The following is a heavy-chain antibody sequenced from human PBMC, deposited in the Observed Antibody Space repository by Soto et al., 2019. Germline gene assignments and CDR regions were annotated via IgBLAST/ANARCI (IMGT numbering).Heavy chain of an antibody. CDR3: ARDNGFYYYYGMDV. Sequence: GTLSLPSTDYGGAIKSCNWSWIRQPPGKGLEWIGYNYYSGSTNYNPSLKSRVTISVDTSKNQFSLKLSSVTAADTAVYYCARDNGFYYYYGMDVWGQGTTVTVSS. J-gene: IGHJ6*02. CDR2: NYYSGST. D-gene: IGHD2-8*01. V-gene: IGHV4-59*01. CDR1: GGAIKSCN.